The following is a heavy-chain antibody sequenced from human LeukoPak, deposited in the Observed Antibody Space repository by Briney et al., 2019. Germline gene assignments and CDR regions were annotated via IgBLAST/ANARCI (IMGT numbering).Heavy chain of an antibody. CDR2: IYYSGST. CDR3: ATQPNSSGYWSSTYYYGMDV. Sequence: PSETLSLTCTVSGGSISSGGYYWSWIRQHPGKGLEWIGYIYYSGSTYYNPSLKSRVTISVDTSKNQFSLKLSSVTAADTAVYYCATQPNSSGYWSSTYYYGMDVWGQGTTVTVSS. CDR1: GGSISSGGYY. J-gene: IGHJ6*02. V-gene: IGHV4-31*03. D-gene: IGHD3-22*01.